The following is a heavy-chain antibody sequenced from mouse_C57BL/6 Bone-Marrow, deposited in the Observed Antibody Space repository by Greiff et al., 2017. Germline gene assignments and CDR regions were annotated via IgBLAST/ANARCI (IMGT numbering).Heavy chain of an antibody. J-gene: IGHJ2*01. D-gene: IGHD1-1*01. V-gene: IGHV1-39*01. CDR1: GYSFTDYN. CDR2: INPNNGTT. Sequence: EVQLQQSGPELVKPGASVKISCKASGYSFTDYNMNWVKQSNGKSLEWIGEINPNNGTTNYNQKFKGKATLTVDQSSSTAYMQLNSLTSEDYAVYYCARGYGSSFDYGGEGTTLTVSS. CDR3: ARGYGSSFDY.